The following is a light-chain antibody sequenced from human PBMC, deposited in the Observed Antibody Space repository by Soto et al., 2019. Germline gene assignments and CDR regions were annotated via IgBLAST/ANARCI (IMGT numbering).Light chain of an antibody. J-gene: IGLJ2*01. Sequence: QSALTQPASVSGSPGQSITISCTGTSSDVGGYNYVSWYQQHPGKAPKLMIYDVSNRLSGVSNRFSGSKSGNTASLTISGLQAEDEADYYCSSYTISSTLVFGGGTKVTVL. CDR2: DVS. V-gene: IGLV2-14*03. CDR1: SSDVGGYNY. CDR3: SSYTISSTLV.